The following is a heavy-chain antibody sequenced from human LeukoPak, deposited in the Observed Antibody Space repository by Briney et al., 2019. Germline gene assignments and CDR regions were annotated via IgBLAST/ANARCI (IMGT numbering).Heavy chain of an antibody. J-gene: IGHJ6*02. Sequence: SETLSLTCAVYGGSFSGYYWSWIRQPPGKGLEWIGEINHSGSTNYNPSLKSRVTISVDTSKNQFSLKLSSVTAADTAVYYCARDHIVVVPAAVYYYGMDVWGQGTTVTASS. CDR1: GGSFSGYY. D-gene: IGHD2-2*01. V-gene: IGHV4-34*01. CDR3: ARDHIVVVPAAVYYYGMDV. CDR2: INHSGST.